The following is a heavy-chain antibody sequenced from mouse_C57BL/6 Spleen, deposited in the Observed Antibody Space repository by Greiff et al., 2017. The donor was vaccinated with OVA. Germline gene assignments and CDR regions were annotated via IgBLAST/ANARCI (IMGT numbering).Heavy chain of an antibody. CDR2: ISYDGSN. V-gene: IGHV3-6*01. CDR3: AGFDYDYYDAGLYAKDD. Sequence: EVQLQQSGPGLVKPSQSLSLTCSVTGYSFTSCYYWNWIRPFPENNLEWMGYISYDGSNNYQQSLKNRISITRDKAKNKVFLKLNSVTTEDTATYYCAGFDYDYYDAGLYAKDDWGQGTSVTVSS. D-gene: IGHD2-4*01. CDR1: GYSFTSCYY. J-gene: IGHJ4*01.